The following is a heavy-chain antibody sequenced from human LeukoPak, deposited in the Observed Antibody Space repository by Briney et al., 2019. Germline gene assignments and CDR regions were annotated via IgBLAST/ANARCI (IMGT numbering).Heavy chain of an antibody. Sequence: PGGSLRLSCTASGFTFGDYAMSWVRQAPGKGLEWVGFIRSTAYGGTTEYAASVKGRFTISRDDSKSIAYLQMNSLKTEDTAVYYCTRAIAPLDYWGQRTLVTVSS. D-gene: IGHD6-6*01. CDR1: GFTFGDYA. V-gene: IGHV3-49*04. CDR3: TRAIAPLDY. CDR2: IRSTAYGGTT. J-gene: IGHJ4*02.